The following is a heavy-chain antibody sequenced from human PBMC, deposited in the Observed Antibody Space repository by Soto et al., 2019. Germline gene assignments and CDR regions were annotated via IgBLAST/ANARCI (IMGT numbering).Heavy chain of an antibody. D-gene: IGHD4-17*01. J-gene: IGHJ4*02. V-gene: IGHV4-31*03. CDR3: ARGGNGDYRTNYFDY. CDR2: IYYSGST. CDR1: GGSISSGGYY. Sequence: SETLSLTCTVSGGSISSGGYYWSWIRQHPGKGLEWIGYIYYSGSTYYNPSLKSRVTISVDTSKNQFSLKLSSVTAADTAVYYCARGGNGDYRTNYFDYWGQGTLVTVSS.